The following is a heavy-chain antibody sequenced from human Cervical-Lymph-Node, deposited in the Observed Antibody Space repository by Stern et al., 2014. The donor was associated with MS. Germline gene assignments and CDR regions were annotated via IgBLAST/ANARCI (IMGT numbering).Heavy chain of an antibody. Sequence: QVQLLQPGAEVKRPGASVRVSCKTSGYTFTSYPIHWVRQAPGQGLEWVGWINTGNGTTRYSPKLQGRITLTTDTSATTAYLDLISLRSQDTAVYYCATNAFDYWGQGTLVTV. D-gene: IGHD2-8*01. CDR3: ATNAFDY. J-gene: IGHJ4*02. CDR1: GYTFTSYP. CDR2: INTGNGTT. V-gene: IGHV1-3*04.